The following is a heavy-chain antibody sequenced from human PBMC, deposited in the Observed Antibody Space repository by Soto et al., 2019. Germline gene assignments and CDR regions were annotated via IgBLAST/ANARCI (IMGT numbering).Heavy chain of an antibody. CDR3: ARVITGLLWFGEETYYFDY. J-gene: IGHJ4*02. Sequence: SETLSLTCAVSSGSISSSNWWSWVRQPPGKGLEWIGEIYHSGSTNYNPSLKSRVTISVDKSKNQFSLKLSSVTAADTAVYYCARVITGLLWFGEETYYFDYWGQGTLVTVSS. D-gene: IGHD3-10*01. CDR1: SGSISSSNW. V-gene: IGHV4-4*02. CDR2: IYHSGST.